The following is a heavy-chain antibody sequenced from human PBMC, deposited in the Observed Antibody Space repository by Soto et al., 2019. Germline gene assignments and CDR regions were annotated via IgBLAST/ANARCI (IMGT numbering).Heavy chain of an antibody. V-gene: IGHV1-69*01. D-gene: IGHD6-13*01. J-gene: IGHJ4*02. CDR2: IIPVIGSA. CDR3: ASSYGTSWYGDY. Sequence: QLVLVQSGAEVKKPGSSVTVSCKASGGTFNNYAVTWVRQAPGQGLEWIGGIIPVIGSANYAQKFQGRVTISADESTSTAYMDLNSLRSDVTAVYYCASSYGTSWYGDYWGQGTLDTVSS. CDR1: GGTFNNYA.